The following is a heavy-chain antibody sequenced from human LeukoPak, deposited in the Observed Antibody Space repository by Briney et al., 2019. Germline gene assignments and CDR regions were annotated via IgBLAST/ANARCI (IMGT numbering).Heavy chain of an antibody. CDR3: AKDDLLSIVVVPAAPKGGYYYGMDV. CDR2: ISGSGGST. CDR1: GFTFSSYA. Sequence: PAGSLRLSCAAYGFTFSSYAMSWVRQAPGKGLEWVSAISGSGGSTYYADSVKGRFTISRDNSKNTLYLQMNSLRAEDTAVYYCAKDDLLSIVVVPAAPKGGYYYGMDVWGQGTTVTVSS. V-gene: IGHV3-23*01. D-gene: IGHD2-2*01. J-gene: IGHJ6*02.